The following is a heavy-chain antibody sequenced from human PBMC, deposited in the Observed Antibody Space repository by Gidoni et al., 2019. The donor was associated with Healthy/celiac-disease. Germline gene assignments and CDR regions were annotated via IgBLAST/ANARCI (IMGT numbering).Heavy chain of an antibody. J-gene: IGHJ4*02. Sequence: QVQLVESGGGVVQPGRSLRLSCAASGFTFSSYAMHWVRQAPGKGLEWVAVISYDGSNKYYADSVKGRFTISRDNSKNTLYLQMNSLRAEDTAVYYCIAAAGTDFDYWGQGTLVTVSS. CDR2: ISYDGSNK. CDR3: IAAAGTDFDY. D-gene: IGHD6-13*01. CDR1: GFTFSSYA. V-gene: IGHV3-30-3*01.